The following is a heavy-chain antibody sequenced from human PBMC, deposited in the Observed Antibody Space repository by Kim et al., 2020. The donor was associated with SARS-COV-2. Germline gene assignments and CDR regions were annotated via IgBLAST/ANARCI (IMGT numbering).Heavy chain of an antibody. J-gene: IGHJ6*01. CDR2: ISGDGSST. CDR3: GKDVVTTSPDLYYYYY. CDR1: GFTFDDYT. V-gene: IGHV3-43*02. D-gene: IGHD4-17*01. Sequence: GGSLRLSCAASGFTFDDYTMYWVRQAPGKGLEWVSFISGDGSSTYYADSVRGRFTIFRDNSKNSLFLQMNGLGTEDTALYYWGKDVVTTSPDLYYYYY.